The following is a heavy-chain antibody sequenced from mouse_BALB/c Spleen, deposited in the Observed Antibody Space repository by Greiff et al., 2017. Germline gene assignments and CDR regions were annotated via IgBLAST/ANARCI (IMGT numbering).Heavy chain of an antibody. CDR1: GYSITSDYA. J-gene: IGHJ4*01. CDR2: ISYSGST. Sequence: EVMLVESGPGLVKPSQSLSLTCTVTGYSITSDYAWNWIRQFPGNKLEWMGYISYSGSTSYNPSLKSRISITRDTSKNQFFLQLNSVTTEDTATYYCARGGVYGYEGYAMDYWGQGTSVTVSS. CDR3: ARGGVYGYEGYAMDY. D-gene: IGHD2-2*01. V-gene: IGHV3-2*02.